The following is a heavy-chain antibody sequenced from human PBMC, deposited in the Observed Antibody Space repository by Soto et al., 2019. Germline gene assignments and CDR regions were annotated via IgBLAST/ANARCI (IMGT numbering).Heavy chain of an antibody. CDR3: ARGGVSTRTFDS. CDR2: IYPSDSDT. Sequence: GESLKISCKGSGYNFAGYWIAWVRQMPGKGLELMGIIYPSDSDTRYRPSFQGQVTISADKSISSAYLQWSSLRASDTAMYYCARGGVSTRTFDSWGQGTPVTVSS. J-gene: IGHJ4*02. V-gene: IGHV5-51*01. CDR1: GYNFAGYW. D-gene: IGHD3-3*01.